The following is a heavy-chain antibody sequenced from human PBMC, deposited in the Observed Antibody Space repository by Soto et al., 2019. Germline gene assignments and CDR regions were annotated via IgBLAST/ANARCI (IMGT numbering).Heavy chain of an antibody. CDR3: AKNMYSSSWRPTFQFDY. Sequence: PGGSLRLSCAASGFTFSSYGMHWVRQAPGKGLEWVAVISYDGSNKYYADSVKGRFTISRDNSKNTLYLQMNSLRAEDTAVYYCAKNMYSSSWRPTFQFDYWGQGTLVTVSS. V-gene: IGHV3-30*18. CDR2: ISYDGSNK. J-gene: IGHJ4*02. D-gene: IGHD6-13*01. CDR1: GFTFSSYG.